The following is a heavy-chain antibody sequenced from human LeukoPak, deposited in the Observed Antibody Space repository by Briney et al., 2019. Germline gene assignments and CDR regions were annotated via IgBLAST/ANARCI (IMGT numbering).Heavy chain of an antibody. Sequence: HPGGSLRLSCAASGFTFSSYGMHWVRQAPGKGLEWVAFIRYDGSNKYYADSVKGRFTISRDNSKNTLYLQMNSLRAEDTAVYYCAKDGGDHSSGLYEGSGDSWGQGTLVTVSS. CDR1: GFTFSSYG. V-gene: IGHV3-30*02. D-gene: IGHD6-19*01. CDR2: IRYDGSNK. J-gene: IGHJ4*02. CDR3: AKDGGDHSSGLYEGSGDS.